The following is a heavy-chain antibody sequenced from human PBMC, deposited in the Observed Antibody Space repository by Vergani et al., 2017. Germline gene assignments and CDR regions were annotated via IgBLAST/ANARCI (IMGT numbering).Heavy chain of an antibody. V-gene: IGHV3-48*03. CDR1: GFTFSSYE. J-gene: IGHJ4*02. CDR3: ARGSKWLPQDYFDY. CDR2: ISSSGSTI. D-gene: IGHD6-19*01. Sequence: EVQLVESGGGLVQPGGSLRLSCAASGFTFSSYEMNWVRQAPGKGLEWVSYISSSGSTIYYADSVKGRFTISRDNAKNSLYLQMNSLRAEDTAVYYCARGSKWLPQDYFDYWGQGTLVTVSS.